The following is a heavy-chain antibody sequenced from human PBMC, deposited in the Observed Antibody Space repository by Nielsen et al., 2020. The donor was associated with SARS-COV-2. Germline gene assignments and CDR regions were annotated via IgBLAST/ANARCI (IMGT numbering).Heavy chain of an antibody. J-gene: IGHJ6*03. CDR3: AKDSCSSTSCSKYYYYYYMDV. CDR2: IKQDGSEK. D-gene: IGHD2-2*01. V-gene: IGHV3-7*03. Sequence: WIRQPPGKGLEWVANIKQDGSEKYYVDSVKGRFTISRDSAKNTLYLQMNSLRAEDTAVYYCAKDSCSSTSCSKYYYYYYMDVWGKGTTVTVSS.